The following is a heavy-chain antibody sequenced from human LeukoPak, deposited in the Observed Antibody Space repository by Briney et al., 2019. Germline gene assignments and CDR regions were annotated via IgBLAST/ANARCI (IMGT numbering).Heavy chain of an antibody. CDR3: ARGLHYYGSGEDY. CDR2: MNPNSGNT. J-gene: IGHJ4*02. CDR1: GYTFTSYD. D-gene: IGHD3-10*01. V-gene: IGHV1-8*01. Sequence: WASVKVSCKASGYTFTSYDINWVRQTTGQGLEWMGWMNPNSGNTGYAQKFQGRVTMTRNTSISTAYMELSSLRSEDTAVYYCARGLHYYGSGEDYWGQGTLVTVSS.